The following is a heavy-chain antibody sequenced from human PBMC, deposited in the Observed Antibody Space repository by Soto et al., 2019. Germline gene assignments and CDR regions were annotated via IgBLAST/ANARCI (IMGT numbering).Heavy chain of an antibody. CDR3: GKDRLEGIFDY. D-gene: IGHD6-13*01. J-gene: IGHJ4*02. Sequence: GGSLRLSCAASGFTFNNYAMNWVRQAPGEGLEWVATISATGGSTYYADSVKGRFTISRDNSKNTLYLQMNGLRVEDTAVYYWGKDRLEGIFDYGGQGTRVTVSS. CDR2: ISATGGST. CDR1: GFTFNNYA. V-gene: IGHV3-23*01.